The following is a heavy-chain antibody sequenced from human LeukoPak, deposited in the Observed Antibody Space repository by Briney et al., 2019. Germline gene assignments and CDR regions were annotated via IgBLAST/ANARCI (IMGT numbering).Heavy chain of an antibody. J-gene: IGHJ3*02. Sequence: GRSLRLSCVASGFTFSSYGMYWVRQAPGKGLDWVAVIWYDGSNKYYADSVKGRFTISRDNSKNTLYLQMNSLRAEDTAVYYCARVLCSGGTCLDAFDIWGQGTMVTVSS. CDR3: ARVLCSGGTCLDAFDI. V-gene: IGHV3-33*01. CDR2: IWYDGSNK. CDR1: GFTFSSYG. D-gene: IGHD2-15*01.